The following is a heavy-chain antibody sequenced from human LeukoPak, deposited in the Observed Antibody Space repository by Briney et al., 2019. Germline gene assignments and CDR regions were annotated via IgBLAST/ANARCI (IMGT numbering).Heavy chain of an antibody. Sequence: GASVKVSCTASGYTFTSYGISWVRQAPGQGLEWMGWISAYNGNTNYAQKLQGRVTMTTDTSTSTAYMEPRSLRSDDTAVYYCARFRPGTTRFDPWGQGTLVTVSS. CDR3: ARFRPGTTRFDP. CDR1: GYTFTSYG. D-gene: IGHD3-10*01. J-gene: IGHJ5*02. V-gene: IGHV1-18*01. CDR2: ISAYNGNT.